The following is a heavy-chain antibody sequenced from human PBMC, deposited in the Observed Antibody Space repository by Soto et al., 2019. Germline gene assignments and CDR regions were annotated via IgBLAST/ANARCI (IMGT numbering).Heavy chain of an antibody. J-gene: IGHJ5*02. D-gene: IGHD3-22*01. CDR2: IVVGSGNT. Sequence: GASVKVSCKASGFTFTSSAMQWVRQARGQRLEWIGWIVVGSGNTNYAQKFQERVTITRDMSTSTAYMELSSLRSEDTAVYYCAGEDARTPESSGYDPWGQGTLVTVSS. V-gene: IGHV1-58*02. CDR3: AGEDARTPESSGYDP. CDR1: GFTFTSSA.